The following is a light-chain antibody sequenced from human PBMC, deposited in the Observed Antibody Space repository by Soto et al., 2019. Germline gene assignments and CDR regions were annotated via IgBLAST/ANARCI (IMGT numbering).Light chain of an antibody. Sequence: EIVLTQSPGTLSLSPGERATLSCRASQSVSSNDLAWYQQKPGQPPRLLIHGASTRATGIPDRFSGSGSGTDFTLTLSRLEPEDFAVYYCQQYGGSPPYTFGQGTKLDIK. CDR3: QQYGGSPPYT. CDR2: GAS. J-gene: IGKJ2*01. V-gene: IGKV3-20*01. CDR1: QSVSSND.